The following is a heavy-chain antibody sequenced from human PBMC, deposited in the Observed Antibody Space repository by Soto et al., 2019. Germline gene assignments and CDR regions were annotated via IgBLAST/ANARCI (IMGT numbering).Heavy chain of an antibody. D-gene: IGHD5-12*01. Sequence: SRTLSLTCAISVDSVSSNSAAWNWIRQSPSRGLEWLGRTYYRSKWYNDYAVSVKSRITINPDTSKNQFSLQLNSVTPEDTAVYYCARDPGYSGYEGMDVWGQGTTVTVSS. CDR1: VDSVSSNSAA. CDR2: TYYRSKWYN. V-gene: IGHV6-1*01. J-gene: IGHJ6*02. CDR3: ARDPGYSGYEGMDV.